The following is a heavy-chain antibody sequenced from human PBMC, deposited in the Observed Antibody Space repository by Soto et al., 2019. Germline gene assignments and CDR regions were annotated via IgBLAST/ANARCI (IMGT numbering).Heavy chain of an antibody. CDR2: IYHSGST. CDR1: GGSISSSNW. Sequence: QVQLQESGPGLVKPSGTLSLTCAVSGGSISSSNWWSWVRQPPGKGLEWIGEIYHSGSTNYNPSLMSRVTFSVDKSKNEFSLELSSVTAADTAVYYCARIAAAGTNFVYWGQGTLVTVSS. J-gene: IGHJ4*02. D-gene: IGHD6-13*01. V-gene: IGHV4-4*02. CDR3: ARIAAAGTNFVY.